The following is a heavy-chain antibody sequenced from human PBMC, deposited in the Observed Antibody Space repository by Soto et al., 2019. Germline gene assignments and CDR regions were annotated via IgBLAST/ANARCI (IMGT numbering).Heavy chain of an antibody. J-gene: IGHJ6*02. CDR2: INPNSGGT. CDR3: ARVRAAAGTNYYGMDV. Sequence: ASVKVSCKASGYTFTGYYMHWVRQAPGQGLEWMGWINPNSGGTNYAQKFQGWVTMTRDTSISTAYMELSRLRSDDTAVYYCARVRAAAGTNYYGMDVWGQGPTVTVSS. V-gene: IGHV1-2*04. CDR1: GYTFTGYY. D-gene: IGHD6-13*01.